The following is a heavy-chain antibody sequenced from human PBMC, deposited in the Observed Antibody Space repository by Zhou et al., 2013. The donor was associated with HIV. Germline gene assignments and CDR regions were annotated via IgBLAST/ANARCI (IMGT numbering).Heavy chain of an antibody. CDR2: IDPNTGGT. CDR3: ARDWFXGTSDCFDY. D-gene: IGHD3-9*01. V-gene: IGHV1-2*02. Sequence: QVQLVQSGAEVKKPGASVKVSCKASGYTFTGYYIQWVRQAPGQGPEWMGWIDPNTGGTKFAQDFQGRLTMTRDTSINTVYMELSGLRSDDTAVYYCARDWFXGTSDCFDYWGQGXLVTVAS. CDR1: GYTFTGYY. J-gene: IGHJ4*02.